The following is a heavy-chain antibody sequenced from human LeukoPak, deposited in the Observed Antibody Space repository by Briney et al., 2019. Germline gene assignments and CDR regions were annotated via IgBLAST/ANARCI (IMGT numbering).Heavy chain of an antibody. Sequence: ASVKVSCKASGYTFTSYDINWVRQATGQGLEWMGWMNPKSGNTGYAQKFQGRVTITRNTPISTAYMEVSSLRYEDTAVYYCARRAVDNSYYYYMDVWGKGTTVTVSS. CDR2: MNPKSGNT. CDR1: GYTFTSYD. V-gene: IGHV1-8*03. D-gene: IGHD6-19*01. J-gene: IGHJ6*03. CDR3: ARRAVDNSYYYYMDV.